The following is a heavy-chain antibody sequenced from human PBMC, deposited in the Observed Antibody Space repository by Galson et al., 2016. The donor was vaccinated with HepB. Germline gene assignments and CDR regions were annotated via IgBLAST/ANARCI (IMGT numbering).Heavy chain of an antibody. CDR1: GFTFSNAW. V-gene: IGHV3-15*01. Sequence: SLRLSCAASGFTFSNAWMNWVRQAAGRGLEWVGRIKSETDGGTTDYAAPVKGRFIVSRDDSKNTLFLQMNSLRTADTAMYFCASQLEDGFDIRGQGTLVTVSS. J-gene: IGHJ3*02. D-gene: IGHD1-1*01. CDR2: IKSETDGGTT. CDR3: ASQLEDGFDI.